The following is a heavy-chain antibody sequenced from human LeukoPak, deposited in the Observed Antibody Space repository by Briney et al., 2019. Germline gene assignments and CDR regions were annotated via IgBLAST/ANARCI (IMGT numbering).Heavy chain of an antibody. Sequence: SQTLSLTCTVSGGSLSSGDYYWSWIRQPPGKGLEWIGYIYYSGSTYYNPSLKTRVTISVDKSKNLLSLNLTSVTAADTAVYYCSRESGAFCPFGYWGQGTLVTVSS. V-gene: IGHV4-30-4*01. CDR3: SRESGAFCPFGY. J-gene: IGHJ4*02. D-gene: IGHD1-26*01. CDR1: GGSLSSGDYY. CDR2: IYYSGST.